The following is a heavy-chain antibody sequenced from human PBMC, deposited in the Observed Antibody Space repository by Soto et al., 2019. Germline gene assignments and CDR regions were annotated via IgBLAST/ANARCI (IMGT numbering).Heavy chain of an antibody. CDR3: ARDACSSISCHRHFDY. V-gene: IGHV1-3*01. CDR2: VDAANGNT. D-gene: IGHD2-2*01. Sequence: ASVKVSCKASEYTFTSYAMHWVRQAPGQRLEWMGWVDAANGNTRYSQKFQGRVTITRDTSASTVYMELSSLRSEDTAVYYCARDACSSISCHRHFDYWGQGTLVTVSS. J-gene: IGHJ4*02. CDR1: EYTFTSYA.